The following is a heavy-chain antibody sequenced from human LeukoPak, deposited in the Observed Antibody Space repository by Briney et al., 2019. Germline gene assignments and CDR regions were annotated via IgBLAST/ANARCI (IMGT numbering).Heavy chain of an antibody. CDR1: GYTFTTYG. V-gene: IGHV1-18*04. Sequence: ASVKVSCKGSGYTFTTYGISWVRQAPGQGLEWMGWITTYNGKTHYAQKFQGRVTMTADTSTRTVSMELRSLRSDDTAVYYCARDAGGSGYDVLDYWGQGTLVTVSS. CDR3: ARDAGGSGYDVLDY. J-gene: IGHJ4*02. CDR2: ITTYNGKT. D-gene: IGHD3-22*01.